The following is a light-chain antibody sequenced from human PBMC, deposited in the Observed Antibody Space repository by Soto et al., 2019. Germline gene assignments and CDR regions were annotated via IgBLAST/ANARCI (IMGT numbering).Light chain of an antibody. V-gene: IGLV2-14*01. CDR1: SSDVGGYDY. CDR3: SSYTSSSTYV. CDR2: EVS. Sequence: QSALTQPASVSGSPGQSITISCTGTSSDVGGYDYVSWYQQYPGKAPKLMIYEVSHRPSGVSNRFSGSKSGNTASLTISGLQADDEADYYCSSYTSSSTYVFGTGTKVTVL. J-gene: IGLJ1*01.